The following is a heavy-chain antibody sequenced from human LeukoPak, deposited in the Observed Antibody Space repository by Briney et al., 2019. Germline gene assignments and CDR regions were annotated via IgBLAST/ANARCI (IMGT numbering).Heavy chain of an antibody. CDR3: ARRGPTYWYFAL. D-gene: IGHD3-10*01. Sequence: PGGSLRLSCAASGFNVSSNFMSWVRQAPGKGLEWVSVVYGGGFTYYADSVKGRFTISRDNSKNTLSLQMNSLRAEDTAMYYCARRGPTYWYFALWGRGTLVTVSS. J-gene: IGHJ2*01. CDR2: VYGGGFT. CDR1: GFNVSSNF. V-gene: IGHV3-66*01.